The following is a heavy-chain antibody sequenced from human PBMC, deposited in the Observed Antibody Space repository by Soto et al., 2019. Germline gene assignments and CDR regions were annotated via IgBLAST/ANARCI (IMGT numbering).Heavy chain of an antibody. CDR3: AKGRQPYSSSWVLDY. CDR2: ISGSGGST. V-gene: IGHV3-23*01. CDR1: GFTFSSYA. J-gene: IGHJ4*02. Sequence: GGSLRLSCAASGFTFSSYAMSWVRQAPGKGLEWVSAISGSGGSTYYADSAKGRFTISRDNSKNTLYLQMNSLRAEDTAVYYCAKGRQPYSSSWVLDYWGQGTLVTVSS. D-gene: IGHD6-13*01.